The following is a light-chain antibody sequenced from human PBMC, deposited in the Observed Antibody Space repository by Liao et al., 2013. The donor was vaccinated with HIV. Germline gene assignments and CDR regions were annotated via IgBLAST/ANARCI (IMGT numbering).Light chain of an antibody. V-gene: IGLV3-1*01. CDR2: QDS. CDR1: TLGDKY. J-gene: IGLJ2*01. Sequence: YDLTQPPSVSVSPGQTARITCSGGTLGDKYVSWYLQRPGQSPVLVMYQDSKRPSGIPGRFSGSSSGNTGTLTISGTQPTDEADYYCQVWDRVAALFGGGTKLTVL. CDR3: QVWDRVAAL.